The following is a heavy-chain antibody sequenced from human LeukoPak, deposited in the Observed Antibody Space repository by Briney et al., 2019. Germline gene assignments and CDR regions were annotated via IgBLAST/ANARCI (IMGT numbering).Heavy chain of an antibody. D-gene: IGHD6-19*01. CDR1: GYTFTGYY. V-gene: IGHV1-2*02. CDR3: ATGAIIAVGAFDI. Sequence: GASVKVSCKASGYTFTGYYMHWVRQAPGQGLEWMGWINPNSGGTNYAQKFQGRVTMTEDTSTDTAYMELSSLRSEDTAVYYCATGAIIAVGAFDIWGQGTMVTVSS. CDR2: INPNSGGT. J-gene: IGHJ3*02.